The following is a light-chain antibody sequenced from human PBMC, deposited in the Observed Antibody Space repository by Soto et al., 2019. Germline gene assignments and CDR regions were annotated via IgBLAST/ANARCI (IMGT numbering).Light chain of an antibody. CDR1: QSVRYNY. Sequence: EIGLTQSACTLSWSPGEGATLSWGASQSVRYNYLAWYQQKPGQAPRLLIYGVSTRATGIPDRFSGSGYGTDFNLTISRLDPEDFAVYYCQQYGTSPRTFGQGTKVDIK. CDR2: GVS. CDR3: QQYGTSPRT. V-gene: IGKV3-20*01. J-gene: IGKJ1*01.